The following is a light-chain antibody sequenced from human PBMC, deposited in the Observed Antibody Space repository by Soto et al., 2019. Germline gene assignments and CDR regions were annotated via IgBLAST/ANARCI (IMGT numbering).Light chain of an antibody. CDR1: SSNIGSNT. CDR2: SND. CDR3: AAWDGSLNGWV. Sequence: QSVLTQAPSASGTPGQRVTISCSGSSSNIGSNTVSWYQQVPGTAPKLLIYSNDQRPSGVPDRFSGSKSGTSASLAIGGLQSEDEADYYCAAWDGSLNGWVFGGGIKVTVL. J-gene: IGLJ2*01. V-gene: IGLV1-44*01.